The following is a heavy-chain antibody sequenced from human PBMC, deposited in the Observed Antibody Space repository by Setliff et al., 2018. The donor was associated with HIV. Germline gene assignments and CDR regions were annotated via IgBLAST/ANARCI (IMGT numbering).Heavy chain of an antibody. J-gene: IGHJ5*02. V-gene: IGHV1-69*13. D-gene: IGHD3-22*01. Sequence: SVKVSCKASGGTFSNYAISWVRQAPGQGLEWMGGIIPIFGSTKYAQKFQDRVTITADESTYTADMELSSLRSEDTAVYYCADSSGYYWNWFDPWGQGTLVTVSS. CDR3: ADSSGYYWNWFDP. CDR1: GGTFSNYA. CDR2: IIPIFGST.